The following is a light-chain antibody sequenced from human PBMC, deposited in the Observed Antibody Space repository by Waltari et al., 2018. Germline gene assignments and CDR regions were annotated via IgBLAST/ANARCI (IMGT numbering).Light chain of an antibody. V-gene: IGLV3-21*02. J-gene: IGLJ2*01. CDR2: DDS. Sequence: SYVLTQPPSVSVAPGQTARITCGGNNIGSKSVHWYQQKPGQAPVLVVYDDSDRPSGIPGRFSGSNSGNTATLTISRVEAGDEADYYCQVWDSSSDGVVFGGGTKLTVL. CDR3: QVWDSSSDGVV. CDR1: NIGSKS.